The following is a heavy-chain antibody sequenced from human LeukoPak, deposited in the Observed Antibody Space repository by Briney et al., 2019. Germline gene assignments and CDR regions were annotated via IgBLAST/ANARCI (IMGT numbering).Heavy chain of an antibody. CDR2: ISSNGSTI. CDR3: ARENIDYDILTGPLYYYDGMDV. CDR1: GFTFSSYE. D-gene: IGHD3-9*01. V-gene: IGHV3-48*03. J-gene: IGHJ6*04. Sequence: GGSLRLSCAASGFTFSSYEMNWVRQAPGKGPEWVSYISSNGSTIYYADSVKGRFTISRDNAKNSLYLQMHNLRAEDTAVYYCARENIDYDILTGPLYYYDGMDVGGKGTTVTVSS.